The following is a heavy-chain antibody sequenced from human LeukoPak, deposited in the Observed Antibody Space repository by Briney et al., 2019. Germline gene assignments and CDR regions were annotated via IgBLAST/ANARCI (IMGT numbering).Heavy chain of an antibody. V-gene: IGHV1-24*01. CDR2: FDPEDGET. J-gene: IGHJ1*01. D-gene: IGHD4-11*01. CDR1: GYTLTELS. CDR3: ATVSTVNFAAYLQH. Sequence: SVKVSCKVSGYTLTELSMHCARRAPGKGLEWMGGFDPEDGETIYAQKFQGRVTMTEDASTDTAYMELSSLRSEDTAVYYCATVSTVNFAAYLQHWGQGTLVTVSS.